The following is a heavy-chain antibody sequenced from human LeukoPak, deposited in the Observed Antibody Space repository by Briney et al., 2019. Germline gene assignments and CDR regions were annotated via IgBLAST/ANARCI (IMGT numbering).Heavy chain of an antibody. V-gene: IGHV3-11*01. J-gene: IGHJ4*02. D-gene: IGHD6-25*01. CDR2: ISSSGGTI. Sequence: GGSXRLSCXXSGFTFSDYYMSWIRQAPGKGLEWVSYISSSGGTIYYADSVKGRFTISRDNAKNSLYLQMNSLRAEDTAVYYCARWAPQYGGYAFDYWGQGTLVTVSS. CDR3: ARWAPQYGGYAFDY. CDR1: GFTFSDYY.